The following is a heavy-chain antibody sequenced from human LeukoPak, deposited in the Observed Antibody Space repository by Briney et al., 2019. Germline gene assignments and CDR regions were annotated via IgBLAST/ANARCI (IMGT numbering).Heavy chain of an antibody. CDR1: GFTFSSYA. D-gene: IGHD3-22*01. CDR2: ISGSGGST. CDR3: AKDRGITMIVVVITTIDY. V-gene: IGHV3-23*01. J-gene: IGHJ4*02. Sequence: GGSLRLSCAASGFTFSSYAMSWVRQAPGKGLEWVSAISGSGGSTYYADSVKGRFTISRDNTKNPLYLQMNSLRAEDTAVYYCAKDRGITMIVVVITTIDYWGQGTLVTVSS.